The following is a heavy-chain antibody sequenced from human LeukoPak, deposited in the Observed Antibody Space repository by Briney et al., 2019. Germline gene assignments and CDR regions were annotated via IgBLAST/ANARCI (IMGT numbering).Heavy chain of an antibody. CDR3: ARSPITIFSGAHRHLDY. V-gene: IGHV1-2*04. D-gene: IGHD3-9*01. CDR2: INPNSGGT. J-gene: IGHJ4*02. Sequence: ASVKVSCKASGYTFTGYYMHWVRQSPGQGLEWMGWINPNSGGTNYAQKFQGWVTMTRDTSISTAYMELSRLRSDDTAVYYCARSPITIFSGAHRHLDYWGQGTLVTVSS. CDR1: GYTFTGYY.